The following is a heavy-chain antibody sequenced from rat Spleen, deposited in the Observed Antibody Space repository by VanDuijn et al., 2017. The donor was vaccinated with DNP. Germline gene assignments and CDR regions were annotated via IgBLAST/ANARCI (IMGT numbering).Heavy chain of an antibody. D-gene: IGHD1-2*01. V-gene: IGHV2-15*01. CDR2: IWTGGST. Sequence: QVQLKESGPGLVQPSQTLSLTCTVSGFSLTSYTVNWVRQPPGKGLEWVGAIWTGGSTDYNSLLKSRLSISRDTLKGQVFLKMNSLQTEDTATFFCTRGRIYPFDYWGQGVMVTVSS. J-gene: IGHJ2*01. CDR1: GFSLTSYT. CDR3: TRGRIYPFDY.